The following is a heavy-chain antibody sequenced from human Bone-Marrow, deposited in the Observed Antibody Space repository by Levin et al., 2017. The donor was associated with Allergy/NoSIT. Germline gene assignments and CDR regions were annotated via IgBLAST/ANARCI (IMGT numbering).Heavy chain of an antibody. CDR2: INWNGGST. CDR3: ARDGGVGARRNYYFDY. J-gene: IGHJ4*02. V-gene: IGHV3-20*04. Sequence: PGGSLRLSCAASGFTFDDYGMSWVRQAPGKGLEWVSGINWNGGSTGYADSVKGRFTISRDNAKNSLYLQMNSLRAEDTALYYCARDGGVGARRNYYFDYWGQGTLVTVSS. CDR1: GFTFDDYG. D-gene: IGHD1-26*01.